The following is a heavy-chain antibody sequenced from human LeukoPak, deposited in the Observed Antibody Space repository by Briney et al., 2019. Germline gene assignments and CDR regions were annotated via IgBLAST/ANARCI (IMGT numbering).Heavy chain of an antibody. CDR1: GFTFSGYW. Sequence: PGGSLRLSCAASGFTFSGYWMSWVRQAPGKGLEWVANINQDGSEKYYVDSVKGRFTISRDNAKNSLFLQMGSLRVEDTAVYYCAREYSSSWYGTYFDYWGQGTLVTVSS. CDR3: AREYSSSWYGTYFDY. J-gene: IGHJ4*02. CDR2: INQDGSEK. D-gene: IGHD6-13*01. V-gene: IGHV3-7*01.